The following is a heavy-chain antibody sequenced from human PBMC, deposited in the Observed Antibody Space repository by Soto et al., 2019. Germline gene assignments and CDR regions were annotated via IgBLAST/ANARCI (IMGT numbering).Heavy chain of an antibody. J-gene: IGHJ6*04. CDR2: IYPADSDT. V-gene: IGHV5-51*01. D-gene: IGHD2-15*01. CDR1: GYSFTDYW. CDR3: ASQGYPSRWYLATAV. Sequence: PGEALKISCKGSGYSFTDYWIGWVRQMPGKGLEGMGIIYPADSDTRDSPSFQGQVTNSADKSISTAYLQWSSLKASDSAMYYCASQGYPSRWYLATAVWGKGAGVTAPQ.